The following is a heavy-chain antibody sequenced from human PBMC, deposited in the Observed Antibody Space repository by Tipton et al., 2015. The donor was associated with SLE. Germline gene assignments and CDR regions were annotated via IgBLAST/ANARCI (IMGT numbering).Heavy chain of an antibody. Sequence: LRLSCQVSGGSINSHYWSWIRQPPGKGLEWIGYIYYTGSTDYNPSLNSRATISVDASKNQFSLNLNSVTAADTAVYYCARHYTIFEHWGQGTLVTVSS. CDR2: IYYTGST. J-gene: IGHJ4*02. V-gene: IGHV4-59*08. CDR1: GGSINSHY. CDR3: ARHYTIFEH. D-gene: IGHD3-3*01.